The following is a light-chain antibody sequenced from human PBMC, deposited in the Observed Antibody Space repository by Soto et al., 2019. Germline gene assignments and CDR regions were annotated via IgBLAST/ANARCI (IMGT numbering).Light chain of an antibody. CDR1: SSDVGGYNY. Sequence: LTQPASVSGSPGQSITISCTGASSDVGGYNYVSWYQQHPGKAPKLMIYEVSNRPSGVSSRFSGSKSGNTASLTISGLQSEDEADYYCSSYTDSRTYVFGTGTKVTVL. V-gene: IGLV2-14*01. J-gene: IGLJ1*01. CDR2: EVS. CDR3: SSYTDSRTYV.